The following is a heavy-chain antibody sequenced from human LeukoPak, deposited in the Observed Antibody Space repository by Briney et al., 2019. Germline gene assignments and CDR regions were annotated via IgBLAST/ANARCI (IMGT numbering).Heavy chain of an antibody. CDR2: INPKSGGT. CDR1: GYTFTGYY. J-gene: IGHJ3*02. CDR3: ARDSYYYGSSGIWGEDDALDI. D-gene: IGHD3-22*01. Sequence: GASVKVSCKASGYTFTGYYMQWVRQAPGQGLEWMRWINPKSGGTNYAQKFQGRVTMTRDTSISTAYMELSRLRSDDTAVYYCARDSYYYGSSGIWGEDDALDIWGQGTMVTVSS. V-gene: IGHV1-2*02.